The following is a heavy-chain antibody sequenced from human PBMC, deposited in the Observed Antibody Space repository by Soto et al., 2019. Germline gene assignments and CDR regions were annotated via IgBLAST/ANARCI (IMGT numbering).Heavy chain of an antibody. Sequence: QVQLVQSGAEVKKPGSSVKVSCTASGGTFSSYAISWVRQAPGQGLEWMGGIIPIFGTANYAQKFQGRVTITADESTSTAYMELSSLRSEDTAVYYCARDSLDYEGLPGWYFDLWGRGTLVTVSS. CDR3: ARDSLDYEGLPGWYFDL. D-gene: IGHD4-17*01. CDR1: GGTFSSYA. V-gene: IGHV1-69*01. J-gene: IGHJ2*01. CDR2: IIPIFGTA.